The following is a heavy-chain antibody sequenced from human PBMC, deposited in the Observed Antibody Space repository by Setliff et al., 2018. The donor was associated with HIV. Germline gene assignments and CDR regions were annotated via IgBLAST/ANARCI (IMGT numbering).Heavy chain of an antibody. CDR2: IHTSGNT. J-gene: IGHJ3*02. D-gene: IGHD5-12*01. V-gene: IGHV4-4*07. CDR1: GHSISGYY. Sequence: SLTCSVSGHSISGYYWSWIRQPAGRGLEWIGRIHTSGNTNYNPSLRGRVTMSVDMSKNQFSLKLTSVSAADTAVYYCARDRIEFVAEDPHDVFDIWGRGTQVTVSS. CDR3: ARDRIEFVAEDPHDVFDI.